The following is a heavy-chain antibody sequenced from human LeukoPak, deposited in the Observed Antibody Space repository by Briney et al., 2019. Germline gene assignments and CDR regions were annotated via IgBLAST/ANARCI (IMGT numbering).Heavy chain of an antibody. CDR2: INHSGIT. CDR1: GGSFSYYY. Sequence: SETLSLTCAVYGGSFSYYYWSWIRQPPGKGLEWIGEINHSGITNYNPSLKSRVTISADTSKNQFSLKLASVTAADTAVYYCANPARDFADSGAITWWGQGTLVTVSS. D-gene: IGHD4-17*01. CDR3: ANPARDFADSGAITW. J-gene: IGHJ4*02. V-gene: IGHV4-34*01.